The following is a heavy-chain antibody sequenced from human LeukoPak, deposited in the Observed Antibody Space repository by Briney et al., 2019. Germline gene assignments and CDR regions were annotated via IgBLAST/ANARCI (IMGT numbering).Heavy chain of an antibody. V-gene: IGHV3-30*02. Sequence: PGGSLRLSCAASGFTFSSYGMRWVRQAPGKGLEWVAVIWYDGSNKYYADSVKGRFTISRDNSKNTLYLQMNSLRAEDTAVYYCVSDSRGYYYRGYFDYWGQGTLVTVSS. CDR2: IWYDGSNK. J-gene: IGHJ4*02. CDR3: VSDSRGYYYRGYFDY. D-gene: IGHD3-22*01. CDR1: GFTFSSYG.